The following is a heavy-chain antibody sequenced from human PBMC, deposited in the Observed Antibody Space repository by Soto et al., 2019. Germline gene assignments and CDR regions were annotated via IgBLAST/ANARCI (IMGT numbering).Heavy chain of an antibody. CDR2: ISDNSSVI. V-gene: IGHV3-48*02. J-gene: IGHJ4*02. D-gene: IGHD2-21*01. CDR3: GRDRDAYCSTGIRSGPYFHY. CDR1: GFTFSTYS. Sequence: GGSLRLSCAASGFTFSTYSINWVRQAPGKGLEWISYISDNSSVIYYADAVKGRFTISRDNAKNSLYLQMNSLRDEDTAVYYCGRDRDAYCSTGIRSGPYFHYGGQGTPVTVSS.